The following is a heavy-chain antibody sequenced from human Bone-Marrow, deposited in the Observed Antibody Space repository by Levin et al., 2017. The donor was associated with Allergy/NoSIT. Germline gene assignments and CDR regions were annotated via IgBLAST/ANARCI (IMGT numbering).Heavy chain of an antibody. J-gene: IGHJ4*02. CDR2: TNSDGSLT. CDR1: GLTFSKFW. V-gene: IGHV3-74*01. Sequence: GGSLRLSCAASGLTFSKFWMHWVRQVPGKGLVWVSRTNSDGSLTSYADSVKGRFTISRDNAKNTLFLQMNSLRAEDTAMYYCTTLTQFDYWGQGILVTVSS. CDR3: TTLTQFDY. D-gene: IGHD3-9*01.